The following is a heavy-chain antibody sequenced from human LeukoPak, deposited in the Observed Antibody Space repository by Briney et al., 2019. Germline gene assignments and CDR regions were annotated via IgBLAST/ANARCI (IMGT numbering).Heavy chain of an antibody. Sequence: SETLSLTCTVSGGSISSSSYYWGWIRQPPGKGLEWIGSIYYSGSTYYNPSLKSRVTISVDTSKNQFSLKLSSVTAADTAVYYCARDEAVVTARDAFDIWGQGTMVTVSS. V-gene: IGHV4-39*07. D-gene: IGHD2-21*02. CDR2: IYYSGST. J-gene: IGHJ3*02. CDR3: ARDEAVVTARDAFDI. CDR1: GGSISSSSYY.